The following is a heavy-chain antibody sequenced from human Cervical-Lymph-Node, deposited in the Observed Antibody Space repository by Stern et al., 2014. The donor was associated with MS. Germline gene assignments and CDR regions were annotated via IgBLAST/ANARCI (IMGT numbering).Heavy chain of an antibody. J-gene: IGHJ4*02. CDR1: GGSFSDYS. CDR3: ARGAPGY. V-gene: IGHV4-34*01. CDR2: INYSGST. Sequence: QVQLQQWGAGLLKPSETLSLTCAVSGGSFSDYSWTWIRQTAGKGLEYIGQINYSGSTNYTPSLQSRVPMSIDTSKNQFSLKLNSVTAADTAVYYCARGAPGYWGQGTLVTVSS.